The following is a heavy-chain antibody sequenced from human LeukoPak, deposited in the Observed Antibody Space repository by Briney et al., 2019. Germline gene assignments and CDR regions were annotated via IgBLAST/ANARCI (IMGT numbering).Heavy chain of an antibody. D-gene: IGHD2-2*01. V-gene: IGHV3-23*01. J-gene: IGHJ4*02. Sequence: GGSLRLPCAASGFTFSSYAMNWVRQAPGKGLEWVSATGSTGVSTFYADSVKGRFTVSRDNSKNTLPLQMNSLRAEDTAVYYCAKDPGVVPAHYFDYWGQGILVTVSS. CDR1: GFTFSSYA. CDR3: AKDPGVVPAHYFDY. CDR2: TGSTGVST.